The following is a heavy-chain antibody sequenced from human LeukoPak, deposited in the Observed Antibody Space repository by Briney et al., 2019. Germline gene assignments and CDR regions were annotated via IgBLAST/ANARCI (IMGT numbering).Heavy chain of an antibody. CDR2: IWFDGSNK. Sequence: RGGSLRLSCAASGFTFSGYGMRWVREAPDKRLERGAVIWFDGSNKYYADSVKGRFTISRDNSKNTLYLQMDSLRAEDTAVYYCARDDPPRITGTLGNGMDVWGQGTTVTVSS. V-gene: IGHV3-33*01. CDR1: GFTFSGYG. CDR3: ARDDPPRITGTLGNGMDV. J-gene: IGHJ6*02. D-gene: IGHD1-20*01.